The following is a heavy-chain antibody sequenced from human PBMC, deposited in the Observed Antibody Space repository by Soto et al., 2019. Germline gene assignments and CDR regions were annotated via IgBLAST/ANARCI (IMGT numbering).Heavy chain of an antibody. CDR1: GDSINTNNW. J-gene: IGHJ4*02. CDR2: IYHTGST. D-gene: IGHD7-27*01. Sequence: QVQLQESGPGLVKPSETLSLTCAVSGDSINTNNWWSWVRRPPGRGLEWIGEIYHTGSTNYNPSLKSRVTRSADRSKNQLSLRLNSVTAADTAVYFCARDTHWGLGDWGQGTLVIVSS. CDR3: ARDTHWGLGD. V-gene: IGHV4-4*02.